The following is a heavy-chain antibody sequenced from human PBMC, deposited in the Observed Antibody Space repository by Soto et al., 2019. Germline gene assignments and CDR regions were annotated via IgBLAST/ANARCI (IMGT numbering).Heavy chain of an antibody. CDR3: ARSLGDSGFVYFDS. CDR2: IYSGGTT. V-gene: IGHV3-66*01. D-gene: IGHD5-12*01. CDR1: GFTVSSKY. Sequence: PGGSLRLSCAASGFTVSSKYMSWVRQAPGKGLEWVSVIYSGGTTYYADSVRGRFTISRDISKNTLHLQMNSLRVEDTAVYYCARSLGDSGFVYFDSWGQGTLVTVSS. J-gene: IGHJ4*02.